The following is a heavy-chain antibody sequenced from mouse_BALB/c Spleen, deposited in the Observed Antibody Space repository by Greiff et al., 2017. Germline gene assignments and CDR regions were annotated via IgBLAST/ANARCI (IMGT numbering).Heavy chain of an antibody. CDR1: GYTFSSYW. D-gene: IGHD1-1*01. J-gene: IGHJ2*01. Sequence: VQRVESGAELMKPGASVKISCKATGYTFSSYWIEWVKQRPGHGLEWIGEILPGSGSTNYNEKFKGKATFTADTSSNTAYMQLSSLTSEDSAVYYCARGHITTVVAPHYFDYWGQGTTLTVSS. CDR3: ARGHITTVVAPHYFDY. V-gene: IGHV1-9*01. CDR2: ILPGSGST.